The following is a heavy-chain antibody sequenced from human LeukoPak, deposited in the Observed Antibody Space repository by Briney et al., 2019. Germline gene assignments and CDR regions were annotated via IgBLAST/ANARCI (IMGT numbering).Heavy chain of an antibody. J-gene: IGHJ5*02. Sequence: ASVKVSCKATGGTFSSYAISWVRQAPGQGLEWMGRIIPILGVANYAQKLQGRVTMTTDTSTSTAYMELRSLRSDDTAVYYCARDGSGYDFGWFDPWGQGTLVTVSS. CDR3: ARDGSGYDFGWFDP. CDR1: GGTFSSYA. CDR2: IIPILGVA. D-gene: IGHD5-12*01. V-gene: IGHV1-69*04.